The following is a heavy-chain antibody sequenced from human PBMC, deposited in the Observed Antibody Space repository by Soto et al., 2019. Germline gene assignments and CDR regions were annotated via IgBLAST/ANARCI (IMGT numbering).Heavy chain of an antibody. CDR3: ARAPYGGNSVAFDI. CDR1: GFTFSSYD. V-gene: IGHV3-13*01. CDR2: IGTAGDT. J-gene: IGHJ3*02. Sequence: PGGSLRLSCAASGFTFSSYDMHWVRQATGKGLEWVSAIGTAGDTYYPGSVKGRFTISRENAKNSLYLQMNSLRAGDTAVYYCARAPYGGNSVAFDIWGQGTMVTVSS. D-gene: IGHD4-17*01.